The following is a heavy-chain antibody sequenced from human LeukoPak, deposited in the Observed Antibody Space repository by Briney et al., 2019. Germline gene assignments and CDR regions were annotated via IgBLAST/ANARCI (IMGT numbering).Heavy chain of an antibody. CDR3: AKDLGDYVWGSYRPPPGFFDY. Sequence: PGGSLRLSCAASGFTFDDYAMHWVRQAPGKGLEWVSLISGGGGSTYYADSVKGRFTISRDNSKNSLYLQMNSLRTEDTALYYCAKDLGDYVWGSYRPPPGFFDYWGQGTLVTVSS. V-gene: IGHV3-43*02. D-gene: IGHD3-16*02. CDR2: ISGGGGST. CDR1: GFTFDDYA. J-gene: IGHJ4*02.